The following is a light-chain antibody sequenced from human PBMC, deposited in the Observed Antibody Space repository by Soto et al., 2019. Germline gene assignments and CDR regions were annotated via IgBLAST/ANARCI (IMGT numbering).Light chain of an antibody. CDR1: QSFRGL. Sequence: EIVMTQSPAALSVSPGKRATLSCRASQSFRGLLAWYQQKPGQAPRLLIYDAYNRATGIPPRFSGSGSGTDFTLTISSLEPEDSAVYYCKQRHMWPITFGQGTRLENK. CDR3: KQRHMWPIT. J-gene: IGKJ5*01. CDR2: DAY. V-gene: IGKV3-11*01.